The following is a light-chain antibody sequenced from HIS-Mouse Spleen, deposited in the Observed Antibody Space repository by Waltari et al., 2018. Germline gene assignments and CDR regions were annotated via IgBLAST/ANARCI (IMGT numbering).Light chain of an antibody. V-gene: IGLV2-23*03. CDR1: RSDVGSYHL. CDR2: EGS. CDR3: CSYAGSSTFGV. Sequence: QSALTQPASVSGSPGQSLTISSTGTRSDVGSYHLSSWYQQHPGKAPKLMIYEGSKRPSGVSNRFSGSKSGNTTSLTISGLQAEDEADYYCCSYAGSSTFGVFGGGTKLTVL. J-gene: IGLJ3*02.